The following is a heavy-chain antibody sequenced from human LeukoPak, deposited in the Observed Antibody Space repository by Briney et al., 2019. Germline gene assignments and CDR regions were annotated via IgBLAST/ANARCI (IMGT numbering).Heavy chain of an antibody. CDR2: ISGGGGSV. D-gene: IGHD3-10*01. CDR3: ARDYYGSGSYYRGGF. J-gene: IGHJ4*02. CDR1: GFTFSGQA. Sequence: GGSLRLSCAASGFTFSGQAMNWVPRAPGRGLEWVSGISGGGGSVYYADSVKGRFTISRDNSKNTLYLQMNSLRAEDTAVYYCARDYYGSGSYYRGGFWGQGTLVTVSS. V-gene: IGHV3-23*01.